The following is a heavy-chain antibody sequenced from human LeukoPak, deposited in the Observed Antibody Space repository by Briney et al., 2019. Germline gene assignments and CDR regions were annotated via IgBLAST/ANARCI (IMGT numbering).Heavy chain of an antibody. CDR2: ISSSSSYT. D-gene: IGHD4-17*01. CDR1: GFTFSDYY. CDR3: ARDPMGYGDYGFDY. V-gene: IGHV3-11*06. Sequence: GGSLRLSCAASGFTFSDYYMSWIRQAPGKGLEWVSCISSSSSYTNYADSVKGRFTISRDNAKNSLYLQMNSLRAEDTAAYYCARDPMGYGDYGFDYWGQGTLVTVSS. J-gene: IGHJ4*02.